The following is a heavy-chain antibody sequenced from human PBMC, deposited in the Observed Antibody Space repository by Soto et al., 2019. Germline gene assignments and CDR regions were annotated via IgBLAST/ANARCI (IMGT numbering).Heavy chain of an antibody. CDR2: IYYSGST. CDR1: GDSVSRGHYF. V-gene: IGHV4-61*01. CDR3: ATWVYSSGWYDYFDS. J-gene: IGHJ4*02. Sequence: ASETLSLTCTVSGDSVSRGHYFWSWLRQPPGKGLEWIGYIYYSGSTTYNPSLKGRVTISMDTSENQFSLNLTSVTATDTAVYYCATWVYSSGWYDYFDSWGQGVLVTVSS. D-gene: IGHD6-19*01.